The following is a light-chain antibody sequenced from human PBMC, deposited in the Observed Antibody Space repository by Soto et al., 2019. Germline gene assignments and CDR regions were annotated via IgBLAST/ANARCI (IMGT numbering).Light chain of an antibody. Sequence: QSVLTQPPSVSGAPGHRVTISCTGSSSNIGAGSNVHWYQQLPGTAPKLLIYGNSNRPSGVPDRFSGSKSGTSASLAITGLQAEDEADYYCQSYDSSLSGFYVFGTGTKLTVL. CDR1: SSNIGAGSN. CDR3: QSYDSSLSGFYV. V-gene: IGLV1-40*01. J-gene: IGLJ1*01. CDR2: GNS.